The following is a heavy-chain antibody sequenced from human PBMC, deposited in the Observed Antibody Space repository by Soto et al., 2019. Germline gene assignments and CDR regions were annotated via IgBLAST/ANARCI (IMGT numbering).Heavy chain of an antibody. CDR3: ARSLRFLEWLIATAPKYYYYYYGMDV. V-gene: IGHV1-69*01. CDR2: IIPIFGTA. D-gene: IGHD3-3*01. Sequence: QVQLVQSGAEVKKPGSSVKVSCKASGGTFSSYAISWVRQAPGQGLEWMGGIIPIFGTANYAQKFQGRVTITADESTSTAYMELSSLRSEDTAVYYCARSLRFLEWLIATAPKYYYYYYGMDVWGQGTTVTVSS. J-gene: IGHJ6*02. CDR1: GGTFSSYA.